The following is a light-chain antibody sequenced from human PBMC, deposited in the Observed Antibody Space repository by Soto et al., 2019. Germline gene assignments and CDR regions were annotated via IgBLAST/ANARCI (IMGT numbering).Light chain of an antibody. J-gene: IGLJ1*01. V-gene: IGLV1-47*02. Sequence: TQPPSVSETPGQRVTISCSGASSNIGRNYVCWYQQLPGTAPKLLISGNYQRPSGVPDRFSGSKSGTSAALASNGLRSEDEAEYCCAVWGASLSGYVFGTGAKLIVL. CDR3: AVWGASLSGYV. CDR2: GNY. CDR1: SSNIGRNY.